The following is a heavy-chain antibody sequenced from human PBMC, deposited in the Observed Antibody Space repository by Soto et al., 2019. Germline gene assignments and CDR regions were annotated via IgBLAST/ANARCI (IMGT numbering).Heavy chain of an antibody. CDR1: GGSIVNSY. V-gene: IGHV4-59*12. CDR2: IYYSGSS. D-gene: IGHD2-8*02. CDR3: ARDKITGLFDY. Sequence: SETLSLTCTVSGGSIVNSYWSWILQSPGKGLEWIGYIYYSGSSNYNPSLKSRVSISVDTSKNQFSLKLTSVTAADTAVYYCARDKITGLFDYWGQGTLGTV. J-gene: IGHJ4*02.